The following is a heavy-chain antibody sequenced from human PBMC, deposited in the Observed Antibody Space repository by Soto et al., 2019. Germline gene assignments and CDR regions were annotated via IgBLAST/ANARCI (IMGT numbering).Heavy chain of an antibody. CDR2: INPSGGST. Sequence: GASVKVSCKASGYTFTSYYMHWVRQAPGQGLEWMRIINPSGGSTSYAQKFQGRVTMTRDTSTSTVYMELSSLRSEDTAVYYCAREGFLSSGWYFFGYWGQGTLVTVSS. J-gene: IGHJ4*02. D-gene: IGHD6-19*01. CDR1: GYTFTSYY. CDR3: AREGFLSSGWYFFGY. V-gene: IGHV1-46*03.